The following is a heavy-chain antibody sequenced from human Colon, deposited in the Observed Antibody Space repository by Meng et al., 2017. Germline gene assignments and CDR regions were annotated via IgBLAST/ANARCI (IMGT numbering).Heavy chain of an antibody. V-gene: IGHV4-4*02. Sequence: SETLSLTCAVSGGSISSSNWWSWVRQPPGKGLEWIGEIYHSGSTNYNPSLKSRVTISVDKSKNQFSLKLSSVTAADTAVYYCARDFERGYYGSGSSYYGMDVWGQGTTVTGSS. D-gene: IGHD3-10*01. CDR2: IYHSGST. CDR1: GGSISSSNW. CDR3: ARDFERGYYGSGSSYYGMDV. J-gene: IGHJ6*02.